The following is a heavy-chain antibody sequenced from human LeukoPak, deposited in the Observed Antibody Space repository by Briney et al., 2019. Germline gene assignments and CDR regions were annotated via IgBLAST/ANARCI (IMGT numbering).Heavy chain of an antibody. J-gene: IGHJ5*02. CDR2: IKPDGSEK. V-gene: IGHV3-7*01. CDR3: VRGGQRFDP. D-gene: IGHD1-26*01. Sequence: GGSLRLSCAASGFTFSSFWMSWVRQAPGKGPEWVANIKPDGSEKFYVDSEKGRFTISRDNANNTLSLEMNTLRAEDTGVYYCVRGGQRFDPWGQGTLVTVSS. CDR1: GFTFSSFW.